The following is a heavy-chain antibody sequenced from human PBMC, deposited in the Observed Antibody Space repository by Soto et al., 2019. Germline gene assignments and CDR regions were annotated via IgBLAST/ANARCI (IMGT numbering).Heavy chain of an antibody. V-gene: IGHV4-61*01. CDR1: GDSVTSVSDY. J-gene: IGHJ6*02. CDR3: ARGVGFGYYYYNMDL. D-gene: IGHD3-10*01. CDR2: IYYSGSA. Sequence: SETLSLTCTVSGDSVTSVSDYWSWIRQPPGKGLEWIGYIYYSGSADYNPSLGSRVTISIDTSKNQFSLKLTSVTAADTAVYYCARGVGFGYYYYNMDLWGQGTTVTVSS.